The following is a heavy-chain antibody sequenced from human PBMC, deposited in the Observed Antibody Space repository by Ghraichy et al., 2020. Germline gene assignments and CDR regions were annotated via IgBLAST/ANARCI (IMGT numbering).Heavy chain of an antibody. Sequence: GGSLRLSCAASGLTSSTFWMSWVRQNSEKGLECVAYINPDGSGKYYVDSVKGRFTVSRDNAKNSVFLQMNSLTAEDTAVYYCAILDYYASGRRAVDIWGQGTIITVSS. V-gene: IGHV3-7*03. CDR1: GLTSSTFW. CDR3: AILDYYASGRRAVDI. D-gene: IGHD3-10*01. J-gene: IGHJ3*02. CDR2: INPDGSGK.